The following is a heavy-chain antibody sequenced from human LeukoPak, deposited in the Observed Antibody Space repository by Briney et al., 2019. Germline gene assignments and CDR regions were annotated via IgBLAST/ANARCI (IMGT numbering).Heavy chain of an antibody. CDR1: GGSISSSSYY. J-gene: IGHJ4*02. CDR3: ARRDIAAADAADYYFDY. D-gene: IGHD6-13*01. CDR2: IYYSGST. V-gene: IGHV4-39*01. Sequence: PSETLSLTCTVSGGSISSSSYYWGWIRQPPGKGLEWIGSIYYSGSTYYNPSLKSRVTISVDTSKNQFSLKLSSVTAADTAVYYCARRDIAAADAADYYFDYWGQGTLVTVSS.